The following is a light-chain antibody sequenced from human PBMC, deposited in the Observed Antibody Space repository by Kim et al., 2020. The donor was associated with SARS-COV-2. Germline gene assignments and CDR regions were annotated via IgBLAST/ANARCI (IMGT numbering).Light chain of an antibody. V-gene: IGKV3-11*01. CDR3: QHRGNWPPT. Sequence: LPPAGRATPSCNASQRVSGYLAWYQQTPGEAPSLLIDDASSRAPATPARFSGSGSVTDFIITISILEHEDFAIYYCQHRGNWPPTFGQGTRLEIK. CDR1: QRVSGY. CDR2: DAS. J-gene: IGKJ5*01.